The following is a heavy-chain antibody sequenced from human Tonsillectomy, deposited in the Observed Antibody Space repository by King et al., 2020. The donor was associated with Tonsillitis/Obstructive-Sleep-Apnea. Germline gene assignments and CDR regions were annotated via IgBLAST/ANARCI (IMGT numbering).Heavy chain of an antibody. CDR1: GYTFTGYY. CDR3: ASRIVVVPAASGVGPDDAFDI. CDR2: INPNSGGT. Sequence: VQLVQSGAEVKKPGASVKVSCKASGYTFTGYYMHWVRQAPGQGLEWMGWINPNSGGTNYAQKFQGRVTMTRDTSISTAYMELSRLRSDDTAVYYCASRIVVVPAASGVGPDDAFDIWGQGTMVTVSS. D-gene: IGHD2-2*01. J-gene: IGHJ3*02. V-gene: IGHV1-2*02.